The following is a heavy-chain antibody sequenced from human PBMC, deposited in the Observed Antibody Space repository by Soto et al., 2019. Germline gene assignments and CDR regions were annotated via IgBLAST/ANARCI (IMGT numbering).Heavy chain of an antibody. J-gene: IGHJ6*02. CDR1: GVTFSSYE. D-gene: IGHD6-13*01. V-gene: IGHV3-48*03. CDR3: ARVQAAAGTDGMDV. Sequence: PGGSLRLSCSASGVTFSSYEMNWVRQAPGKGLEWVSYISSSGSTIYYADSVKGRFTISRDNAKNSLYLQMNSLRAEDTAVYYCARVQAAAGTDGMDVWGQGTTVTVSS. CDR2: ISSSGSTI.